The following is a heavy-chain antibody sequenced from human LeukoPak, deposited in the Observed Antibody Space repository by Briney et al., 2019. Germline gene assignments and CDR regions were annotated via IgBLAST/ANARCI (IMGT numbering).Heavy chain of an antibody. Sequence: SQTLSLTCAISGDRVSSNSAAWNWIRQSPSGGLECLGRTYYRSKWYNDYAVSVKSRITINPDTSKNQFSLQLNSVTPEDTAVYYCAGARGGVIEHWGQGNQVTVSS. V-gene: IGHV6-1*01. CDR3: AGARGGVIEH. CDR1: GDRVSSNSAA. CDR2: TYYRSKWYN. D-gene: IGHD2-8*01. J-gene: IGHJ1*01.